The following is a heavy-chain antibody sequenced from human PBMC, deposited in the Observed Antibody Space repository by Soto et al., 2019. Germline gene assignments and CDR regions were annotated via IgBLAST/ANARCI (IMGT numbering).Heavy chain of an antibody. CDR3: ARGGDYGDYVSRGLVDV. CDR1: GYTFTSYG. D-gene: IGHD4-17*01. Sequence: QVQLVQSGAEVKKPGASVKVSCKASGYTFTSYGISWVRQAPGQGLEWMGWISAYNGNTNYAQKLQGRVTMTTDTPTSTAYMELRSVISDDTAVYYCARGGDYGDYVSRGLVDVWGQGTTVTVSS. CDR2: ISAYNGNT. V-gene: IGHV1-18*04. J-gene: IGHJ6*02.